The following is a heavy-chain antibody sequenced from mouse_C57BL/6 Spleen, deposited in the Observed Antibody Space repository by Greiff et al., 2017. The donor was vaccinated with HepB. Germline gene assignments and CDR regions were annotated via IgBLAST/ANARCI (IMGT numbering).Heavy chain of an antibody. D-gene: IGHD1-1*02. V-gene: IGHV1-52*01. CDR3: ARRGVLSYAMDY. J-gene: IGHJ4*01. CDR1: GYTFTSYW. CDR2: IDPSDSET. Sequence: QVQLKQPGAELVRPGSSVKLSCKASGYTFTSYWMHWVKQRPIQGLEWIGNIDPSDSETHYNQKFKDKATLTVDKSSSTAYMQLSSLTSEDSAVYYCARRGVLSYAMDYWGQGTSVTVSS.